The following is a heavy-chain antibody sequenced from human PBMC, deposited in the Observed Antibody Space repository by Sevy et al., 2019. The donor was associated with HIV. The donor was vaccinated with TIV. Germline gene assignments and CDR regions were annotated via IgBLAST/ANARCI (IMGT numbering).Heavy chain of an antibody. V-gene: IGHV1-2*02. J-gene: IGHJ6*03. CDR1: GYTFTGYY. CDR3: ARDLTYYDILTRQMGYYYYYMDV. D-gene: IGHD3-9*01. CDR2: INPNSGGT. Sequence: ASVKVSCKASGYTFTGYYMHWVRQAPGQGLEWMGWINPNSGGTNYAQKFQGRFTMTRDTSISTAYMELGRLRSDDTAVYYCARDLTYYDILTRQMGYYYYYMDVWGKGTTVTVSS.